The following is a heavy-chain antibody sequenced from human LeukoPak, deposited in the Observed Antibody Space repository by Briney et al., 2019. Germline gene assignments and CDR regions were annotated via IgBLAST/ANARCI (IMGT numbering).Heavy chain of an antibody. V-gene: IGHV1-18*01. CDR1: GYVFNKYG. D-gene: IGHD5-12*01. CDR3: SRVEYSDFGGSLH. Sequence: ASVKVSCKASGYVFNKYGITWVRQAPGQGLEWMGWISAYDGKRDFAQRFHDRLTMTTDTSTSTAYMELRNLRSDDTAIYYCSRVEYSDFGGSLHWGQGTLVTVSS. J-gene: IGHJ4*02. CDR2: ISAYDGKR.